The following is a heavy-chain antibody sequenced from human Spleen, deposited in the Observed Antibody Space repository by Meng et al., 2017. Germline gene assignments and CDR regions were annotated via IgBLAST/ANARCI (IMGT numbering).Heavy chain of an antibody. CDR1: GGSFSDDY. CDR2: INHSGST. J-gene: IGHJ4*02. D-gene: IGHD4-11*01. Sequence: VQLQHSCSELLTLSDTLATTVGVTGGSFSDDYWSWILQPPGTGLEWIREINHSGSTNYNPSLESRATIAVDTSQNNLSLKLSSVTAADSAVYYCARGPTTMAHDFDYWGQGTLVTVSS. V-gene: IGHV4-34*01. CDR3: ARGPTTMAHDFDY.